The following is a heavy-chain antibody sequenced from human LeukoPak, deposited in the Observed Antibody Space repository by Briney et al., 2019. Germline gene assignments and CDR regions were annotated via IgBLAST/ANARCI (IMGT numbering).Heavy chain of an antibody. CDR3: ARDCSSTSCYFAFDI. Sequence: KSGGSLRLSCAASGFTFSSYSMNWVRQAPGKGLEWVSSISSSSSYIYYADSVKGRFTISRDNAKNSLYLQMNSLRAEDTAVYYCARDCSSTSCYFAFDIWGQGTMVTVSS. J-gene: IGHJ3*02. D-gene: IGHD2-2*01. CDR1: GFTFSSYS. CDR2: ISSSSSYI. V-gene: IGHV3-21*01.